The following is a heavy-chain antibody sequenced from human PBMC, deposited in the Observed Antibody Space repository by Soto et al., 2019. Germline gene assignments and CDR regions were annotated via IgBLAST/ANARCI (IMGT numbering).Heavy chain of an antibody. Sequence: QVQLVQSGAEVKKPGSSVKVSCKASGGTFSSYAISWVRQAPGQGLEWMGGIIPIFGTANYAQKFQGRVTITADESTSTAYMELSSLRSEDTAVYYCARDTQDNDYGDYGANSGIYYYGMDVWGQGTTVTVSS. J-gene: IGHJ6*02. CDR3: ARDTQDNDYGDYGANSGIYYYGMDV. CDR2: IIPIFGTA. V-gene: IGHV1-69*01. CDR1: GGTFSSYA. D-gene: IGHD4-17*01.